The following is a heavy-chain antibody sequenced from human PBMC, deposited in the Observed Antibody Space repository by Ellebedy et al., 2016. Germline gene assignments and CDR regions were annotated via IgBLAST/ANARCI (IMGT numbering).Heavy chain of an antibody. CDR3: AREGGIFGLDY. CDR1: GFSFSSYG. CDR2: IWYDGSNK. Sequence: GESLKISXAASGFSFSSYGMYWVRQAPGKGLEWVAVIWYDGSNKYYADSVKGRFTISRDNSKNTLYLQMNSLRADDTALYYCAREGGIFGLDYWGQGTLVTVSS. V-gene: IGHV3-33*01. D-gene: IGHD3-3*02. J-gene: IGHJ4*02.